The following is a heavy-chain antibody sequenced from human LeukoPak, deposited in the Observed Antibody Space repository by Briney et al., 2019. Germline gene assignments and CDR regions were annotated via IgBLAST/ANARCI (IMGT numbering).Heavy chain of an antibody. D-gene: IGHD2-2*01. Sequence: SVKVSCKASGGTFISYAISWVRQAPGQGLEWMGGIIPIFGTANYAQKFQSRVTITADESTSTAYMELSSLRSEDTAVYYCARLVGVASHLHPDRRSSVTSSVEDYWGQGTLVTVSS. CDR1: GGTFISYA. CDR3: ARLVGVASHLHPDRRSSVTSSVEDY. J-gene: IGHJ4*02. CDR2: IIPIFGTA. V-gene: IGHV1-69*13.